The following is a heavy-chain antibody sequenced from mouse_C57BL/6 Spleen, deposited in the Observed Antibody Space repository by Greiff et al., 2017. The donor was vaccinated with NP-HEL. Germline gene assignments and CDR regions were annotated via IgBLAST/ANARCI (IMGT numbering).Heavy chain of an antibody. D-gene: IGHD2-13*01. CDR2: IYPRSGNT. J-gene: IGHJ2*01. Sequence: QVQLQQSGAELARPGASVKLSCKASGYTFTSYGLSWVKQRTGQGLEWIGEIYPRSGNTYYNEKFKGKATLTADKSSSTAYMELRSLTSEDSAVYFCARYYGDYYFDYWGQGTTLTVSS. CDR1: GYTFTSYG. V-gene: IGHV1-81*01. CDR3: ARYYGDYYFDY.